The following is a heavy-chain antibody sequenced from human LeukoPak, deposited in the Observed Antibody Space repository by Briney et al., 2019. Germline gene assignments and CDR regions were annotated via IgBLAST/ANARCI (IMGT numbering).Heavy chain of an antibody. CDR1: GYTFTSYG. D-gene: IGHD6-13*01. CDR3: ARDRGPYSSSWYDAFDI. Sequence: ASVKVSCKASGYTFTSYGISWVRQAPGQGLEWMGWISAYNGNTNYAQKFQGRVTMTRDTSISTAYMELSRLRSDDTAVYYCARDRGPYSSSWYDAFDIWGQGTMVTVSS. J-gene: IGHJ3*02. V-gene: IGHV1-18*01. CDR2: ISAYNGNT.